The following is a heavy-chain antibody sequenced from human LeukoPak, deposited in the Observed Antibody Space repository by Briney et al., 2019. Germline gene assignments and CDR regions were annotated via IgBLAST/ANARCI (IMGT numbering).Heavy chain of an antibody. V-gene: IGHV4-59*01. CDR2: IYYSGST. Sequence: SETLSLTCTVSGGSISNYYWSWIRQSTGKGLEWIGYIYYSGSTNYNPSLKSRVTISLDTSKNQFSLKLSSVTAADTAIYYCASTPYYDFWGGYCPFDFWGQGTLVTVSS. CDR3: ASTPYYDFWGGYCPFDF. CDR1: GGSISNYY. D-gene: IGHD3-3*01. J-gene: IGHJ4*02.